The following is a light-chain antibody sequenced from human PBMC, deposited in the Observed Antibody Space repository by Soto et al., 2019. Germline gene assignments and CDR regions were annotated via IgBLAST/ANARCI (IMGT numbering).Light chain of an antibody. Sequence: EIVLTQSPGTLSLSPGEGATLSCRTSQSINSAYLAWYQQKPGQAPRLLIYGASNRAAGIPDRFGGGGSGTDFTLTLSRLEPEDFAVYFCQQYNSWPLTFGGGT. CDR3: QQYNSWPLT. CDR2: GAS. V-gene: IGKV3-20*01. CDR1: QSINSAY. J-gene: IGKJ4*01.